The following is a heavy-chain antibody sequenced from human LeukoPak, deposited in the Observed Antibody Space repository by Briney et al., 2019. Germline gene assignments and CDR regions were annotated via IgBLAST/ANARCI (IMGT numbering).Heavy chain of an antibody. D-gene: IGHD5/OR15-5a*01. CDR2: VNPNSGNT. CDR1: GYTFTSYD. J-gene: IGHJ4*02. CDR3: ARDSEEVSALDY. V-gene: IGHV1-8*01. Sequence: ASVKVSCKASGYTFTSYDINWVRQATGQGLEWMGWVNPNSGNTGYAQKFQGRVTMTRDTSTSTIYMDLSSLKSEDTAVYYCARDSEEVSALDYWGQGTLVTVSS.